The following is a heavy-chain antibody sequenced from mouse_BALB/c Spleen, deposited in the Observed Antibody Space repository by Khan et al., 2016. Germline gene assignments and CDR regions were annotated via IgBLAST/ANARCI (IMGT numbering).Heavy chain of an antibody. D-gene: IGHD2-4*01. V-gene: IGHV14-3*02. CDR3: SSGVYDYEFAY. CDR1: GFNIKDTY. CDR2: IDPANGNT. Sequence: EVQLQESGAELVKPGASVKLSCTVSGFNIKDTYMHWVNQRPEQGLAWIGRIDPANGNTKSDPKFQDKATITADTSSNTAYLQLSSLTSEDTAVYYCSSGVYDYEFAYWGQGTLVTVAA. J-gene: IGHJ3*01.